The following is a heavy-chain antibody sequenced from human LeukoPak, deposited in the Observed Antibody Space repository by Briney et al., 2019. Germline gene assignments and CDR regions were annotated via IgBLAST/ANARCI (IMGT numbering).Heavy chain of an antibody. CDR2: MNPNSGNT. D-gene: IGHD6-19*01. V-gene: IGHV1-8*01. Sequence: ASVKVSCKASGYTFTSYDINWVRQATGQGLEWMGWMNPNSGNTGYAQKFQGRVTMTRNTSISTAYMELCSLRSEDTAVYYCARAKQWLKAQDYWGQGTLVTVSS. CDR3: ARAKQWLKAQDY. CDR1: GYTFTSYD. J-gene: IGHJ4*02.